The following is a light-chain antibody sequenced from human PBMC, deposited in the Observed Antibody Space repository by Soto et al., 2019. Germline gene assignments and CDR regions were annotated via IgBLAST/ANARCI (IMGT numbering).Light chain of an antibody. V-gene: IGLV2-23*01. CDR1: SSAVANYNL. J-gene: IGLJ3*02. CDR2: EGS. Sequence: QSALTQPASVSGSPGQSITISCTGTSSAVANYNLVSWYQQHPGKAPKVIIYEGSQRPSGVSNRFSGSKSDNTASLAISGLQAEDEADYYCCSYAGSSTHCVFGGGTQVTVL. CDR3: CSYAGSSTHCV.